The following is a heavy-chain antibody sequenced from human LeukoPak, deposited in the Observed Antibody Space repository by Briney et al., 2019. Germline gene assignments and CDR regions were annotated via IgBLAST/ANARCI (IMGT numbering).Heavy chain of an antibody. D-gene: IGHD3-10*01. Sequence: GGSLRLSCAASGFTFTNYAMYWVRQAPGQGLEWVSAVTTSGGGNTYYADSVKGRFTISRDNSQNTLYLQMTGLRAEDTAVYYCAKGSETYNYDYWGQGTLVTVSS. CDR2: VTTSGGGNT. CDR1: GFTFTNYA. J-gene: IGHJ4*02. CDR3: AKGSETYNYDY. V-gene: IGHV3-23*01.